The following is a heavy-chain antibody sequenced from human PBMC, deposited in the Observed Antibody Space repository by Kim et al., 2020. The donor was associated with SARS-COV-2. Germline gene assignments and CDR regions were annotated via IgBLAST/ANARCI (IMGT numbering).Heavy chain of an antibody. D-gene: IGHD2-15*01. CDR2: ISYDGSNK. J-gene: IGHJ4*02. CDR3: AKCGGGSCPLDY. Sequence: GGSLRLSCAASGFTFSSYGMHWVRQAPGKGLEWVAVISYDGSNKYYADSVKGRFTISRDNSKNTLYLQMNSLRAEDTAVYYCAKCGGGSCPLDYWGQGTLVTVSS. CDR1: GFTFSSYG. V-gene: IGHV3-30*18.